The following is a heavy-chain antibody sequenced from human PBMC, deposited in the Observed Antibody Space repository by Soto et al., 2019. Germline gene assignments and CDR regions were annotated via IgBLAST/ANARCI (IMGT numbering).Heavy chain of an antibody. J-gene: IGHJ4*02. D-gene: IGHD6-13*01. V-gene: IGHV3-23*01. CDR1: GFIPGSYA. CDR2: ISGSGGAT. CDR3: AKDAIMVSSSFNYFDF. Sequence: GGSLRLSCVVSGFIPGSYAMSWVRQAPGKGLEWVSGISGSGGATSYADSVKGRFTISRDNSKNAPYLQMNSLSAEDTAIYYCAKDAIMVSSSFNYFDFWGQGALVTVSS.